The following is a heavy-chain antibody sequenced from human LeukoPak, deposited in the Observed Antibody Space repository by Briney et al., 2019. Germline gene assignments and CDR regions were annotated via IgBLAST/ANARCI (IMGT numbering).Heavy chain of an antibody. D-gene: IGHD3-22*01. CDR1: GFTFSSYW. J-gene: IGHJ4*02. Sequence: PGGSLRLSCAASGFTFSSYWMSWVRQAPGKGLEWVANIKQDGSEKYYVDSVKGRFTISRDNAKNSLYLQMNSLRAEDTAVYYCARDRGYYDSSGYGWGQGTLVTVSS. CDR2: IKQDGSEK. CDR3: ARDRGYYDSSGYG. V-gene: IGHV3-7*03.